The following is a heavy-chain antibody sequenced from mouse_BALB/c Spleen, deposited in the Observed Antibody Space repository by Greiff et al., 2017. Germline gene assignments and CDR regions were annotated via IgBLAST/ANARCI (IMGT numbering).Heavy chain of an antibody. J-gene: IGHJ4*01. CDR3: ATGGYYVPYYAMDY. V-gene: IGHV3-2*02. CDR1: GYSITSDYA. CDR2: ISYSGST. D-gene: IGHD2-3*01. Sequence: VQLQQSGPGLVKPSQSLSLTCTVTGYSITSDYAWNWIRQFPGNKLEWMGYISYSGSTSYNPSLKSRISITRDTSKNQFFLQLNSVTTEDTATYYCATGGYYVPYYAMDYWGQGTSVTVSS.